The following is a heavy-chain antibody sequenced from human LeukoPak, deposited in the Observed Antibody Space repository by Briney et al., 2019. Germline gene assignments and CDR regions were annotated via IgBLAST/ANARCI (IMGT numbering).Heavy chain of an antibody. CDR1: GFTFSDYY. V-gene: IGHV3-11*01. CDR2: ISSSGSTI. D-gene: IGHD5-24*01. Sequence: GGSLRLSCAASGFTFSDYYMSWIRQAPGKGLEWVSYISSSGSTIYYADSVKGRFTISRDNAKNSLYLQMNRLRAEDTAVYYCARDLGDGYSPFDYWGQGTLVTVSS. J-gene: IGHJ4*02. CDR3: ARDLGDGYSPFDY.